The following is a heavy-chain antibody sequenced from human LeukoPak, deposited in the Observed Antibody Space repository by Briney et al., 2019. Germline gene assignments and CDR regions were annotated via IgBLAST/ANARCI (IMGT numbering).Heavy chain of an antibody. D-gene: IGHD3-22*01. CDR3: ARFSFYDSSGYRKAFDY. Sequence: SGPTLVKPTQTLTLTCTFSGFSLNTNGLCVSWIRQPPGKALEWLARIDWDDDKYYSSSLKTRLSISKDTSKNQVVLTMTNMDPVDTATYYCARFSFYDSSGYRKAFDYWGQGALVTVSS. J-gene: IGHJ4*02. CDR1: GFSLNTNGLC. CDR2: IDWDDDK. V-gene: IGHV2-70*11.